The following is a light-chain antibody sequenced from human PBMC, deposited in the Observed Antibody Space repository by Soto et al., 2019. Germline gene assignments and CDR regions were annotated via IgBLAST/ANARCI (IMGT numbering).Light chain of an antibody. J-gene: IGKJ4*01. Sequence: EILMTQSPDTLSVSPGERVTLSCRASRTVSNRLAWYQHKPGQTPRVLIYGASTRAIGIPARFSGSGFGTEFTLTINSLQSEDFAVYYCQPYNNWPLTFGGGTTVDIK. CDR3: QPYNNWPLT. CDR2: GAS. V-gene: IGKV3-15*01. CDR1: RTVSNR.